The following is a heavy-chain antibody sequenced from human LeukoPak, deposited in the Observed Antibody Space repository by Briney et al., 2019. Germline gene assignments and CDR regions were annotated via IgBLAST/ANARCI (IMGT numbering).Heavy chain of an antibody. CDR1: GFTFNDYE. D-gene: IGHD5-12*01. J-gene: IGHJ4*02. CDR2: MRAGGDSI. Sequence: GGSLRLSCAAFGFTFNDYEMNWVRQAPGEGLEWISYMRAGGDSISYADSVKGRFTISRDTAKNSVYLQMNSLRVEDTAVYCCVREWGYSAYVRELDYWGQGTLVTVSS. V-gene: IGHV3-48*03. CDR3: VREWGYSAYVRELDY.